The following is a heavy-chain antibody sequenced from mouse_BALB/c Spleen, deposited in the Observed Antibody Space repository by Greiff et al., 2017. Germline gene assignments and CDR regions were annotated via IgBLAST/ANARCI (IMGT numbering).Heavy chain of an antibody. Sequence: EVQLQESGGGLVQPGGSRKLSCAASGFTFSSFGMHWVRQAPEKGLEWVAYISSGSSTIYYADTVKGRFTISRDNPKNTLFLQMTSLRSEDTAMYYCARKGDYGSSAWFAYWGQGTLVTVSA. CDR1: GFTFSSFG. V-gene: IGHV5-17*02. CDR2: ISSGSSTI. D-gene: IGHD1-1*01. J-gene: IGHJ3*01. CDR3: ARKGDYGSSAWFAY.